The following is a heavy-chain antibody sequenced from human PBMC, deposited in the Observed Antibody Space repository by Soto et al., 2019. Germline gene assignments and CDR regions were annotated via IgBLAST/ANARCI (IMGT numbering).Heavy chain of an antibody. D-gene: IGHD6-19*01. V-gene: IGHV1-8*01. J-gene: IGHJ5*01. CDR1: GYTFTSYD. CDR3: ARGRIIVAGGFDP. Sequence: QVQLVQSGAEVKKPGASVKVSCKASGYTFTSYDIIWVRQATGQGLEWMGWMNPSTGNTDSAEKFQGRLTMTRNTSTSTVYMALSSLTLEDTAVYYCARGRIIVAGGFDPWGQGTLVTVSS. CDR2: MNPSTGNT.